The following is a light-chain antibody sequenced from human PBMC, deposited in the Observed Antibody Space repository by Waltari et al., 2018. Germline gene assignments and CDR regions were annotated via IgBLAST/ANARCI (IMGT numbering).Light chain of an antibody. CDR2: DAS. V-gene: IGKV3-11*01. J-gene: IGKJ4*01. Sequence: EIVLTQSPATMSLSPGERATLPCRASQSVSSYLAWYQQKPGQAPRLLIYDASNRATGIPARFSGSGSGTDFTLTISSLEPEDFAVYYCQQRSNWETLTFGGGTKVEIK. CDR1: QSVSSY. CDR3: QQRSNWETLT.